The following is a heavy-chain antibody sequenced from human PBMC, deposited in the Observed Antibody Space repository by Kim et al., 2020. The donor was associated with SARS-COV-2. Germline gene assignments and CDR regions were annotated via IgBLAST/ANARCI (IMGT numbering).Heavy chain of an antibody. CDR3: AKDGRYSYGRSDFDY. D-gene: IGHD5-18*01. Sequence: PVKGPFTISRDNSKNTLYLQMNSLRAEDTAVYYCAKDGRYSYGRSDFDYWGQGTLVTVSS. J-gene: IGHJ4*02. V-gene: IGHV3-23*03.